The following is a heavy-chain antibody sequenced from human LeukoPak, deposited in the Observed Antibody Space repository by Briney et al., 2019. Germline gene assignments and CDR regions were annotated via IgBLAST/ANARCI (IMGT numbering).Heavy chain of an antibody. CDR3: AKDARHYDSTSGFDS. V-gene: IGHV3-30*18. CDR2: TSYDGTNK. J-gene: IGHJ4*02. Sequence: GGSLRLSCAASGFTFSSYSMNWVRQAPGKGREWVTFTSYDGTNKFYADSVRGRITISRDNSKNTLFLHMNSLRPDDTAVYYCAKDARHYDSTSGFDSWGQGSLVIVSS. D-gene: IGHD3-22*01. CDR1: GFTFSSYS.